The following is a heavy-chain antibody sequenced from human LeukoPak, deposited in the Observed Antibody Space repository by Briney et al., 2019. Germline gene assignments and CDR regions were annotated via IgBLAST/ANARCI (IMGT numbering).Heavy chain of an antibody. CDR3: ARGRFGDFPYYYYYGMDV. J-gene: IGHJ6*02. V-gene: IGHV6-1*01. CDR2: TYYRSRWYN. Sequence: SQTLSLTCAISGDSVSSNSDAWNWIRQSPSRGLEWLGRTYYRSRWYNDYAVSVKSRITINPDTSKNQFSLQLNSVTPEDTAVYFCARGRFGDFPYYYYYGMDVWGQGTTVTVSS. CDR1: GDSVSSNSDA. D-gene: IGHD3-10*01.